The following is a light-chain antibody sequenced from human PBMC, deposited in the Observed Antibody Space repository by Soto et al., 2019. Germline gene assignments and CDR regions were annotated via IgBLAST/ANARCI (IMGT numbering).Light chain of an antibody. CDR3: QQYGSSLT. CDR2: GAS. CDR1: QSISSN. V-gene: IGKV3-15*01. Sequence: EIVMTQSPATLSVSPGERATLSCRASQSISSNLVWYQQKPGQAPRLLIYGASTRATGIPARFSGSGSGTDFTLTISRLEPEDFAVYYCQQYGSSLTFGGGTKVDIK. J-gene: IGKJ4*01.